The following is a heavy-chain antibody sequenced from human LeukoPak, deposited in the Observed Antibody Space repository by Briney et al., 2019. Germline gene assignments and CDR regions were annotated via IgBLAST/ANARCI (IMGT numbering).Heavy chain of an antibody. J-gene: IGHJ4*02. V-gene: IGHV4-61*02. D-gene: IGHD3-22*01. CDR2: IYTSGST. CDR3: AREFHSSGYYRPPDY. CDR1: GGSISSGGYY. Sequence: MASQTLSLTCTVSGGSISSGGYYWSWIRQHPGKGLEWIGRIYTSGSTNYNPSLKSRVTMSVDTSKNQFSLKLSSVTAADTAVYYCAREFHSSGYYRPPDYWGQGTLVTVSS.